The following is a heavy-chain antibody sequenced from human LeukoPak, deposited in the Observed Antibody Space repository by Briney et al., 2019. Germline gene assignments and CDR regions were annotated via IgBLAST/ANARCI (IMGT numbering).Heavy chain of an antibody. Sequence: GGSLRLSCTGSGFTFGDYVMSWFRQVPGKGLEWVGFIRSKAYGGTTEYAASVKGRFTISRDESKSIAYLQMNSLKTEDTAMYYCSRVGTATTLAIDYWGQGALVTVSS. D-gene: IGHD4-17*01. CDR2: IRSKAYGGTT. CDR1: GFTFGDYV. J-gene: IGHJ4*02. V-gene: IGHV3-49*03. CDR3: SRVGTATTLAIDY.